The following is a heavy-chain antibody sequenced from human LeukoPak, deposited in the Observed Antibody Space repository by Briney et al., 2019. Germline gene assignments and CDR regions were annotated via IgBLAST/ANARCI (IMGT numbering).Heavy chain of an antibody. D-gene: IGHD3-22*01. Sequence: ASVKVSCKASGGTFSSYAISWVRQAPGQGLEWMGGIIPLFGTANYAQKFQGRLTITTDESTSTAYMELSSLRSEDTAVYYCARGFHYDSSGYYYFYWGQGTLVTASS. CDR2: IIPLFGTA. V-gene: IGHV1-69*05. CDR3: ARGFHYDSSGYYYFY. CDR1: GGTFSSYA. J-gene: IGHJ4*02.